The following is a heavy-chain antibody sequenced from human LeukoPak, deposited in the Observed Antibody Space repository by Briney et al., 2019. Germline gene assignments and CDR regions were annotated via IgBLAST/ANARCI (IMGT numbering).Heavy chain of an antibody. D-gene: IGHD6-13*01. J-gene: IGHJ6*02. CDR3: ARDPPKQQLVETVGYYYYYGMDV. CDR2: INTNTGNP. Sequence: ASVKVSCKASGYTFTSYDINWVRQAPGQGLEWMGWINTNTGNPTYAQGFTGRFVFSLDTSVSTAYLQISSLKAEDTAVYYCARDPPKQQLVETVGYYYYYGMDVWGQGTTVTVSS. CDR1: GYTFTSYD. V-gene: IGHV7-4-1*02.